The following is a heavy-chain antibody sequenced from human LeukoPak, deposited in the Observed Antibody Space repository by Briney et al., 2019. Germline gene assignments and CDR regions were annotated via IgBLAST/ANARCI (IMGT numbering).Heavy chain of an antibody. CDR3: ASPQITISPVRGNDAFDI. J-gene: IGHJ3*02. CDR1: GFTFSSYW. V-gene: IGHV3-74*01. CDR2: INSDGSST. D-gene: IGHD3-3*01. Sequence: GGSLRLSCAASGFTFSSYWMHWVRQAPGKGLVWVSRINSDGSSTNYADSVKGRFTISRDNAKNTLYLQMNSLRAEDTAVYYCASPQITISPVRGNDAFDIWGQGTMVTVSS.